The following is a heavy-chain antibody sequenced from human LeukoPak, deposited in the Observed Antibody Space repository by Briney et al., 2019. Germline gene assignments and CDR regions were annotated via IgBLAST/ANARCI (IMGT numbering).Heavy chain of an antibody. J-gene: IGHJ4*02. V-gene: IGHV3-13*01. CDR2: IGTAGDT. CDR3: ARGKIRYSSSWIDFDY. Sequence: GGSLRLSCAASGFTLSSYDMHWVRQATGKGLEWVSAIGTAGDTYYPGSVKGRFTISRENAKNSLYLQMNSLRAGDTAVYYCARGKIRYSSSWIDFDYRGQGTLVTVSS. CDR1: GFTLSSYD. D-gene: IGHD6-13*01.